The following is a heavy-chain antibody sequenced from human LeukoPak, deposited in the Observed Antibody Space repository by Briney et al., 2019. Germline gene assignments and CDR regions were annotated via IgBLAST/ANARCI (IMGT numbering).Heavy chain of an antibody. CDR2: IYSGGST. Sequence: PGGSLRLSCAASGFTVGNNYMAWVRQVPGKGLEWVSFIYSGGSTYYADSVKGRFTISRDNSKNTLYLQMNSLRAEDTAVYYCASGSSWSLIDYWGQGTLVTVSS. CDR3: ASGSSWSLIDY. V-gene: IGHV3-53*01. CDR1: GFTVGNNY. D-gene: IGHD6-13*01. J-gene: IGHJ4*02.